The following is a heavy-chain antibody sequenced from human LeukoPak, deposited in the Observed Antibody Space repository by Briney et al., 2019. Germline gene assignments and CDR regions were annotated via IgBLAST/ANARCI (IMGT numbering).Heavy chain of an antibody. CDR1: ASTFSSYG. J-gene: IGHJ4*02. CDR2: IRYDGRNK. D-gene: IGHD3-16*02. Sequence: PGPSLTLSCAPSASTFSSYGTRSVRHPPGNGLEWVEFIRYDGRNKYYADSVNRQFTIYRENSKITLYLQMNSLRAEDTAVYYCGGGSYRYSDYWGQGTLVTVSS. V-gene: IGHV3-30*02. CDR3: GGGSYRYSDY.